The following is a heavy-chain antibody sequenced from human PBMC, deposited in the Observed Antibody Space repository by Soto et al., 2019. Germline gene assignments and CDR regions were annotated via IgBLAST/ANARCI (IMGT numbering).Heavy chain of an antibody. Sequence: GGSLRLSCAASGFTFSSYAMSWVRQAPGKGLEWVSAISGSGGSTYYADSVKGRFTISRDNSKNTLYLQMNSLRAEDTAVYYCARGAMVRGVMWRGNYYMDVWGKGTTVTVSS. V-gene: IGHV3-23*01. CDR3: ARGAMVRGVMWRGNYYMDV. CDR1: GFTFSSYA. CDR2: ISGSGGST. D-gene: IGHD3-10*01. J-gene: IGHJ6*03.